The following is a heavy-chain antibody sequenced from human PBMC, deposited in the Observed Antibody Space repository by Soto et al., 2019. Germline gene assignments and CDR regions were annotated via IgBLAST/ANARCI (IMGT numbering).Heavy chain of an antibody. CDR1: GFTFNIYA. Sequence: PEESLRLSCAASGFTFNIYAMTWVRQAPGKGLEWVSSIGNTETYYAESAKGRFTVSRDNSRNTLFLQMNSLRAEDTAVYYCAKDRMDHNSVWDPFDFWGQGTMVTVSS. V-gene: IGHV3-23*01. J-gene: IGHJ3*01. CDR3: AKDRMDHNSVWDPFDF. D-gene: IGHD2-21*01. CDR2: IGNTET.